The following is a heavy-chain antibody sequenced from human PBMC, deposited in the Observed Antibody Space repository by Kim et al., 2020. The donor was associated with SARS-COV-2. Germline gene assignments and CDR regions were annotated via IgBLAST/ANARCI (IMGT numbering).Heavy chain of an antibody. D-gene: IGHD3-16*02. CDR3: AKVYHNDAFDI. CDR2: ISYDGSNK. Sequence: GGSLRLSCAASGFTFSSYGMHWVRQAPGKGLEWVAVISYDGSNKYYADSVKGRFTISRDNSKNTLYLQMNSLRAEDTAVYYCAKVYHNDAFDIWGQGTMVTVSS. V-gene: IGHV3-30*18. CDR1: GFTFSSYG. J-gene: IGHJ3*02.